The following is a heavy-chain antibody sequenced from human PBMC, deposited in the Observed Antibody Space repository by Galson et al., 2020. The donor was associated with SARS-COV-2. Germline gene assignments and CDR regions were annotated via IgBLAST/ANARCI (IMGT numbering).Heavy chain of an antibody. V-gene: IGHV4-34*01. Sequence: SQTLSLTCAVYGGSFKNYYWTWIRQSPGTGLQWIGEITHRGSTNYDPSLQGRVAMSVDTSKNQFSLRLSSVTAADTAVYYCVRGAEERRIIVVVPYYYTYMDVWGGGTAVTVSS. D-gene: IGHD2-2*01. CDR1: GGSFKNYY. J-gene: IGHJ6*03. CDR3: VRGAEERRIIVVVPYYYTYMDV. CDR2: ITHRGST.